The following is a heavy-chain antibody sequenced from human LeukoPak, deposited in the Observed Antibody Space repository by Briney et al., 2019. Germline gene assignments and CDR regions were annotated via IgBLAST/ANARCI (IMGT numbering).Heavy chain of an antibody. Sequence: GGSLRLSCAASGFTFSSYAVSWVRQAPGKGLEWVSAISGSGGSTYYADSVKGRFTISRDNSRNTLYLQMNSLRAEDTAVYYCAKDPYGAAAGTIPDYWGQGTLVTVSS. V-gene: IGHV3-23*01. CDR3: AKDPYGAAAGTIPDY. CDR1: GFTFSSYA. CDR2: ISGSGGST. D-gene: IGHD6-13*01. J-gene: IGHJ4*02.